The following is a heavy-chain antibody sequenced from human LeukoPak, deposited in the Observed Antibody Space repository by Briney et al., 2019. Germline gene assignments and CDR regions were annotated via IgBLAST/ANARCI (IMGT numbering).Heavy chain of an antibody. Sequence: SETLSLTCAVSGASISGSYWSWIRQPPGKGLEYIGYIQRIDNYNYNPSLKSRVTMTLDTSKNQFSLKLSSVTAADTAIYCCTKVLRGYSDYGDWGQGTLVTVSS. V-gene: IGHV4-59*01. CDR3: TKVLRGYSDYGD. D-gene: IGHD5-12*01. CDR2: IQRIDNY. CDR1: GASISGSY. J-gene: IGHJ4*02.